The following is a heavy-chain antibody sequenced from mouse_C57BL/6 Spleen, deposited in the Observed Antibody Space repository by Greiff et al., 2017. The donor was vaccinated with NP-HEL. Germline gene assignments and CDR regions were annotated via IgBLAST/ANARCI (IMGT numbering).Heavy chain of an antibody. V-gene: IGHV1-64*01. CDR1: GYTFTSYW. J-gene: IGHJ2*01. CDR2: IHPNSGST. Sequence: VQLQQSGAELVKPGASVKLSCKASGYTFTSYWMHWVKQRPGQGLEWIGMIHPNSGSTNYNEKFKSKATLTVDKSSSTAYMQLSSLTSEDSAVYYCASRDYYGSSSYYFDYWGQGTTLTVSS. CDR3: ASRDYYGSSSYYFDY. D-gene: IGHD1-1*01.